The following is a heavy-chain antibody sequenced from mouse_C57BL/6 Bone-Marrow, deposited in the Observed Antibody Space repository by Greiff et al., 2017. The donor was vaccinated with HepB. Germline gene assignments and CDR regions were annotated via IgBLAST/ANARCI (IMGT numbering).Heavy chain of an antibody. J-gene: IGHJ3*01. V-gene: IGHV1-52*01. Sequence: QVQLQQPGAELVRPGYSVKLSCKATGYTFTSYWMHRVKQRSIQGLEWIGNIDPSDSETHYNQKFKDKATLTVYKSSSTAYMQLRSLTSEDSAVYSCARCAYWGQEALVTVSA. CDR1: GYTFTSYW. CDR2: IDPSDSET. CDR3: ARCAY.